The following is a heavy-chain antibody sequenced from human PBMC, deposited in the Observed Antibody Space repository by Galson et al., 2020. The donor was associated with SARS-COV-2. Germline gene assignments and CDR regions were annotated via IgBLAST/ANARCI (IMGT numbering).Heavy chain of an antibody. CDR1: GYTFTSYG. V-gene: IGHV1-18*01. D-gene: IGHD3-9*01. CDR3: ARAIRYFDWFFDY. CDR2: ISAYNGNT. J-gene: IGHJ4*02. Sequence: GESLKISCKASGYTFTSYGISWVRQAPGQGLEWMGWISAYNGNTNYAQKLQGRVTMTTDTSTSTAYMELRSLRSDDTAVYYCARAIRYFDWFFDYWGRGTLVTVSS.